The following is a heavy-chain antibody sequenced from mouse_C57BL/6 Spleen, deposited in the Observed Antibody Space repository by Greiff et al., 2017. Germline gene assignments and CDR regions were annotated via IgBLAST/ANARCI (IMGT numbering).Heavy chain of an antibody. Sequence: QVQLQQPGAELVRPGSSVKLSCKASGYTFTSYWMHWVKQRPIQGLEWIGNIDPSDSVTHYNQKFKDKATLTVDKSSSTAYMQLSSLTSEDSAVXYCASEGELLRFFAYWGQGTLVTVSA. CDR3: ASEGELLRFFAY. CDR2: IDPSDSVT. V-gene: IGHV1-52*01. J-gene: IGHJ3*01. D-gene: IGHD1-1*01. CDR1: GYTFTSYW.